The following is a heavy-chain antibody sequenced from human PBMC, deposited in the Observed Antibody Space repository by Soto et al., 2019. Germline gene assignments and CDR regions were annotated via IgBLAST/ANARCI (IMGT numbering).Heavy chain of an antibody. CDR2: IWYDGSNK. D-gene: IGHD1-26*01. Sequence: GGSLRLSCAASGFTFSSYGMHWVRQAPGKGLEWVAVIWYDGSNKYYADSVKGRFTISRDNSKNTLYLQMNSLRAEDTAVYYCARGGEWELLNTPPDYWGQGTLVNGSS. V-gene: IGHV3-33*01. J-gene: IGHJ4*02. CDR3: ARGGEWELLNTPPDY. CDR1: GFTFSSYG.